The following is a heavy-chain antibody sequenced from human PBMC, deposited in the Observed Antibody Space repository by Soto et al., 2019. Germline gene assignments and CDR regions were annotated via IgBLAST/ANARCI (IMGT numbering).Heavy chain of an antibody. V-gene: IGHV1-2*02. J-gene: IGHJ4*02. CDR2: INPKSGGT. D-gene: IGHD6-19*01. CDR3: AIARKDSSGWSDY. Sequence: ASVKVSCKASGYIFSDNYIHWVRQAPGQGLEWMAWINPKSGGTNYARNFQGRVTLTRDTSISTAYMDLSRLTSDDTAVYYCAIARKDSSGWSDYWGQGTMVTV. CDR1: GYIFSDNY.